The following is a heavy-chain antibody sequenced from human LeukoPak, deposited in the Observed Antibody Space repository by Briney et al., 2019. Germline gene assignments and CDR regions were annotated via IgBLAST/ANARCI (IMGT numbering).Heavy chain of an antibody. V-gene: IGHV4-61*02. D-gene: IGHD3-22*01. J-gene: IGHJ4*02. CDR3: ARDGWNYYDSSGYSLI. CDR2: IYTSGST. Sequence: KTSETLSLTCTVSGGSISSGSYYWSWIRQPAGKGLERIGRIYTSGSTNYNPSLKSRVTISVDTSKNQFSLKLSSVTAADTAVYYCARDGWNYYDSSGYSLIWGQGTLVTVSS. CDR1: GGSISSGSYY.